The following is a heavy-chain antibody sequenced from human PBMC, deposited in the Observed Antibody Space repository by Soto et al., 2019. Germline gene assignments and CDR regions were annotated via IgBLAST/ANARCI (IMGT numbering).Heavy chain of an antibody. CDR2: ISSTTNYI. CDR1: GVTFTRYS. J-gene: IGHJ4*02. CDR3: ARESEDLTSNFDY. V-gene: IGHV3-21*06. Sequence: GGSLRLSXAASGVTFTRYSINWVRQAPGKGLEWVSSISSTTNYIYYGDSMKGRFTISRDNAKNSLYLEMNSLRAEDTAVYYCARESEDLTSNFDYWGQGTLVTVSS.